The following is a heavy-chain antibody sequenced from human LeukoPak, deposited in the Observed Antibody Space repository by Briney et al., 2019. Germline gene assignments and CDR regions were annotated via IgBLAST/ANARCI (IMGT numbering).Heavy chain of an antibody. CDR3: ARAKLYYYDSSGYYSGFDY. J-gene: IGHJ4*02. Sequence: PGGSLRLSRAASGFTFSSYEMNWVRQAPGKGLEWVSYISSSGNTIYYADSVKGRFTISRDNAKNSLYLQMNSLRAEDTAVYYCARAKLYYYDSSGYYSGFDYWGQGTLVTVSS. D-gene: IGHD3-22*01. V-gene: IGHV3-48*03. CDR2: ISSSGNTI. CDR1: GFTFSSYE.